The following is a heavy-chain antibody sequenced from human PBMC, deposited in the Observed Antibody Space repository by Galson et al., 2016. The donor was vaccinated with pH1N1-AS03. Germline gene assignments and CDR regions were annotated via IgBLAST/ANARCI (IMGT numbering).Heavy chain of an antibody. V-gene: IGHV1-2*02. D-gene: IGHD4-23*01. CDR2: INPNSGGT. CDR3: ARVWPGKDRRLDS. J-gene: IGHJ4*02. Sequence: SVKVSCKATGYTFIGYFLHWVRQAPGHGLEWMGWINPNSGGTHYAQKFQGRITMTRDTSITSAYMELSGLRADDTAVYYCARVWPGKDRRLDSWGQGTLVTVSS. CDR1: GYTFIGYF.